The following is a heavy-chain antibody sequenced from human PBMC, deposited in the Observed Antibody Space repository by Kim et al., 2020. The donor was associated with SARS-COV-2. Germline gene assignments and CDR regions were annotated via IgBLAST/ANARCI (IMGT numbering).Heavy chain of an antibody. J-gene: IGHJ6*02. V-gene: IGHV3-33*01. CDR3: ARDPVGATNLGMDV. Sequence: GGSLRLSCAASGFTFSIYGMHWVRQAPGKGLEWVAVIWYDGSNKYYADSVKGRFTISRDNSKNTLYLQMNSLRAEDTTVYYCARDPVGATNLGMDVWGQGTTVTVSS. CDR2: IWYDGSNK. CDR1: GFTFSIYG. D-gene: IGHD1-26*01.